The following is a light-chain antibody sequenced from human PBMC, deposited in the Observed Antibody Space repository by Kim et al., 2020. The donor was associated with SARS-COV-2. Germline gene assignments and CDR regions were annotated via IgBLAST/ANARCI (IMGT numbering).Light chain of an antibody. CDR1: QSVSSN. CDR3: QQYDNRWT. CDR2: DAF. J-gene: IGKJ1*01. V-gene: IGKV3-15*01. Sequence: SGSPGQRATLSCRASQSVSSNLAWYQQKPGQAPRLLIYDAFTRATGIPARFSGSRSGTEFTLTISSLQSEDLAVYYCQQYDNRWTFGQGTKVDIK.